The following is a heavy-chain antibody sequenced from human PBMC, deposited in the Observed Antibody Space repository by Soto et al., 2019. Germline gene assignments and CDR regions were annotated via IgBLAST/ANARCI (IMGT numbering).Heavy chain of an antibody. Sequence: SETLSLTCAVYGGSFSGYYWSWIRQPPGKGLEWIGEINHSGSTNYNPSLKSRVTISVDTSKNQFSLKLSSVTAADTAVYYCARGMTTVTKFDYFDYWGQGTLVTVSS. D-gene: IGHD4-17*01. CDR2: INHSGST. V-gene: IGHV4-34*01. CDR1: GGSFSGYY. J-gene: IGHJ4*02. CDR3: ARGMTTVTKFDYFDY.